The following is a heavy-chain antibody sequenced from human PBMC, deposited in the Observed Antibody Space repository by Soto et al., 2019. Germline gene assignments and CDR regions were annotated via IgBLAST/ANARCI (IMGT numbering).Heavy chain of an antibody. J-gene: IGHJ6*02. CDR3: VRQGFGPLHGLVDV. D-gene: IGHD3-10*01. CDR2: IDNTGGI. V-gene: IGHV4-59*08. CDR1: SDSSSSYK. Sequence: QVQLQESGPGLVKPSETLSLTCTVSSDSSSSYKWSWIRQTPGKGLEWIGYIDNTGGISYNPSLRSRITITISTDTSTKQVSLRLSSVTAADTAVYYCVRQGFGPLHGLVDVWGQGTTVTVSS.